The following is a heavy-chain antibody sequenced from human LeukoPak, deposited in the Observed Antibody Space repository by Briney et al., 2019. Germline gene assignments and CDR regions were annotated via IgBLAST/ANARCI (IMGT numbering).Heavy chain of an antibody. V-gene: IGHV1-46*01. CDR2: INSSGGST. Sequence: ASVKVSCKASGYTFTSYYIHWVRQAPGQGLEWMGRINSSGGSTSYAQKFQGRVTMTRDTSTSTVYMELSSLRSEDTAVYYCARDYGVNAFDIWGQGTMVTVSS. J-gene: IGHJ3*02. CDR3: ARDYGVNAFDI. CDR1: GYTFTSYY. D-gene: IGHD4-17*01.